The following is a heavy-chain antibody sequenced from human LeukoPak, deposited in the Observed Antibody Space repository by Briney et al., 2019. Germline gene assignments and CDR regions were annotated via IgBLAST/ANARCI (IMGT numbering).Heavy chain of an antibody. V-gene: IGHV1-69*13. CDR2: IIPIFGTA. J-gene: IGHJ4*02. D-gene: IGHD6-13*01. CDR1: GGTFSSYA. Sequence: ASVKVSCKASGGTFSSYAISWVRQAPGQGLEWMGGIIPIFGTANYAQKFQGRVTITADESTSTAYMELSSLRSEDTAVYYCARAPGYSSSWYVPFDYWGQGTLVTVSS. CDR3: ARAPGYSSSWYVPFDY.